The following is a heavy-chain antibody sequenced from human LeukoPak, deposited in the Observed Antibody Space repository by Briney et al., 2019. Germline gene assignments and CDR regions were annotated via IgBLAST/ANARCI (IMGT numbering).Heavy chain of an antibody. CDR2: IYYSGST. D-gene: IGHD1-7*01. V-gene: IGHV4-61*08. CDR1: GGSISSGDYY. Sequence: PSQTLSLTCTVSGGSISSGDYYWSWIRQPPGKGLEWIGYIYYSGSTNYNPSLKSRVTISVDTSKNQFSLKLSSVTAADTAVYYCAREGGGTAPPYYYYGMDVWGQGTTVTVSS. CDR3: AREGGGTAPPYYYYGMDV. J-gene: IGHJ6*02.